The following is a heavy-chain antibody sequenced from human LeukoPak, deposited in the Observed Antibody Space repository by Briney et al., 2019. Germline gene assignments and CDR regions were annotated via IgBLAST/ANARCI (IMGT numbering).Heavy chain of an antibody. CDR3: AREVGVTLLDYYYGMDV. Sequence: GGSLRLSCAASGFTVSSNYMSWVRQAPGKGLEWVSVIYSGGSTYYADSVKGRFTISRDNSKNSLYLQMNSLRAEDTAVYYCAREVGVTLLDYYYGMDVWGQGTTVTVSS. J-gene: IGHJ6*02. V-gene: IGHV3-66*01. CDR2: IYSGGST. CDR1: GFTVSSNY. D-gene: IGHD4-4*01.